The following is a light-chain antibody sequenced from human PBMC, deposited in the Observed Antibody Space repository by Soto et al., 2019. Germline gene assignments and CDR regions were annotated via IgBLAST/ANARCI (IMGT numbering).Light chain of an antibody. V-gene: IGLV6-57*04. Sequence: NFMLTQSLSVSESPGKTVTISCTRSSGSIASEHVQWYQQRPGSAPTTVIYDNSQGPSGVPDRFSGSIDSSSNSASLTISGLKTEDEADYYCQSFDTSTVVFGGWTKLTVL. J-gene: IGLJ2*01. CDR3: QSFDTSTVV. CDR1: SGSIASEH. CDR2: DNS.